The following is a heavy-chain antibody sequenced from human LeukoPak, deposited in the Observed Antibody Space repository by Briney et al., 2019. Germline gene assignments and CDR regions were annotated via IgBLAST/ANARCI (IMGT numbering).Heavy chain of an antibody. CDR2: IKSKTDGGTT. CDR1: GFTFSNAW. V-gene: IGHV3-15*01. CDR3: TTDDLSGSYRYWYFDL. Sequence: PGGSLRLSCAASGFTFSNAWMSWVRQAPGKGLEWVGRIKSKTDGGTTDYAAPVKGRFTISRDDSKNTPYLQMNSLKTEDTAVYYCTTDDLSGSYRYWYFDLWGCGTLVTVSS. J-gene: IGHJ2*01. D-gene: IGHD1-26*01.